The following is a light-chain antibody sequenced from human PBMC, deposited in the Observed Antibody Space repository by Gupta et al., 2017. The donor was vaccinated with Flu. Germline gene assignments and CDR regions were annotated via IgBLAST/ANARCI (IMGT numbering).Light chain of an antibody. CDR2: DAS. CDR3: QQRSNWSLT. Sequence: IALRQPPATRSLSPGERATLSCRASQSVSSYLAWYQQKPGQAPRLLIYDASNRATGIPARFNGSGSGTDFTLTISSLEPEDFAVYYCQQRSNWSLTFGGGTKVEIK. CDR1: QSVSSY. J-gene: IGKJ4*01. V-gene: IGKV3-11*01.